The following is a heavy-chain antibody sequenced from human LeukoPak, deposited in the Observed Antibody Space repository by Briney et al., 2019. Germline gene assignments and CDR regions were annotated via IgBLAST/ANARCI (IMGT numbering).Heavy chain of an antibody. J-gene: IGHJ6*03. V-gene: IGHV3-23*01. CDR2: ISGSGGST. Sequence: PGGSLRLSCAASGFTLSNYAMSWVRQAPGKGLEWVSAISGSGGSTYYADSVKGRFTISRDNSKNTLYLQMNSLRAEDTAVYYCAQDINWNYLYYMDVWGKGTTVTVSS. CDR1: GFTLSNYA. CDR3: AQDINWNYLYYMDV. D-gene: IGHD1-7*01.